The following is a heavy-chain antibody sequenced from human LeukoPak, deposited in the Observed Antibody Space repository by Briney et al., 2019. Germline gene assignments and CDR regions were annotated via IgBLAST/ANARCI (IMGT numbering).Heavy chain of an antibody. CDR1: GFTLTNYG. Sequence: GGSLRLSCAASGFTLTNYGMHWVRQAPGKGLEWVAIISYDGSKKYYADSVNGRFTISRDISKNTLYLQMNSLRAEDTAVYYCARDRSGTYSAGYWGQGTLVTVSS. CDR2: ISYDGSKK. D-gene: IGHD3-10*01. V-gene: IGHV3-30-3*01. CDR3: ARDRSGTYSAGY. J-gene: IGHJ4*02.